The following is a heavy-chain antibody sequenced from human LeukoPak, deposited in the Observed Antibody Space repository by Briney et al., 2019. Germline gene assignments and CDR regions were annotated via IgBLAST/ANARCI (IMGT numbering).Heavy chain of an antibody. Sequence: RASVKASCKASGGTFRSYAISWVRQAPGQGLEWLGRVISIAPTANYAQRFQDRVTMNMDEYTTTAFMELRSLRSDDTAVYYCARGRVSGTTLVTWFDTWGQGTLVTVSS. D-gene: IGHD5-18*01. CDR3: ARGRVSGTTLVTWFDT. CDR2: VISIAPTA. V-gene: IGHV1-69*05. J-gene: IGHJ5*02. CDR1: GGTFRSYA.